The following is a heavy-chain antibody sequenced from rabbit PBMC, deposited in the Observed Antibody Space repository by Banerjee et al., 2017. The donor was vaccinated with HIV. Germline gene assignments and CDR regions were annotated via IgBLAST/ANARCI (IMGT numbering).Heavy chain of an antibody. CDR3: ARDLAGSSYGDYFNL. J-gene: IGHJ4*01. D-gene: IGHD8-1*01. Sequence: QQQLEESGGGLVKPGSSLTLTCTASGLDFSSSYWICWVRQAPGKGLEWIACIYNGDGSTYYASWAKGRFTVSKTSSTTVTLQMTSLTAADTATYFCARDLAGSSYGDYFNLWGPGTLVTVS. CDR2: IYNGDGST. V-gene: IGHV1S45*01. CDR1: GLDFSSSYW.